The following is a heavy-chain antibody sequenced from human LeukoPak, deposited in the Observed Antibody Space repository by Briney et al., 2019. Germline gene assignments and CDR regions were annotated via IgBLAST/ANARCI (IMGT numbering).Heavy chain of an antibody. CDR2: ISSSGST. V-gene: IGHV4-61*02. Sequence: ASETLSLTCTVSGDSISSGDYYWSWIRQPAGKGLEWIGRISSSGSTNYNPSLKSRVTISVDTSKNQFSLKLSSVTAADTAVYFCARGPYSYDSSGAFDIWGQGTMVTVSS. CDR1: GDSISSGDYY. CDR3: ARGPYSYDSSGAFDI. J-gene: IGHJ3*02. D-gene: IGHD3-22*01.